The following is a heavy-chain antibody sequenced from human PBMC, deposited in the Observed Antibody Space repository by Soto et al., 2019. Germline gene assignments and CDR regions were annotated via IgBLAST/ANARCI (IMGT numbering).Heavy chain of an antibody. J-gene: IGHJ3*02. Sequence: QVQLQESGPGLVKPSETLSLTCTVSGGSVSSGSYYWSWIRQPPGKGLVWIGYIYYSGSTNNNPSLKSRVTISVDTSKNQFSLKLSSVTAADTAVYYCARVAIVVLRIRAGDAFDIWGQGTMVTVSS. CDR3: ARVAIVVLRIRAGDAFDI. D-gene: IGHD2-15*01. CDR1: GGSVSSGSYY. CDR2: IYYSGST. V-gene: IGHV4-61*01.